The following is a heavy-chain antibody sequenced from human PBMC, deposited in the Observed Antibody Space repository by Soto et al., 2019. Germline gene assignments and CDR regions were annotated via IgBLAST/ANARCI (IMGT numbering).Heavy chain of an antibody. D-gene: IGHD4-17*01. CDR2: TRNKAISYTT. CDR1: GFTFSDRY. V-gene: IGHV3-72*01. J-gene: IGHJ4*02. Sequence: EVQLVESGGGLVQPGGSLRLSCAASGFTFSDRYMDWVRQAPGKGLEWVGRTRNKAISYTTDYAAAVKGRFTISRDDSKNSVFLQMNSLKTEDTAVYYCARVDYADPDYWGQGTLVTVSS. CDR3: ARVDYADPDY.